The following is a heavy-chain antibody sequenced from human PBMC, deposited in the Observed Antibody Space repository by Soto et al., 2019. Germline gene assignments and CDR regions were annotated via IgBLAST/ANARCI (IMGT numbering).Heavy chain of an antibody. D-gene: IGHD6-19*01. CDR2: IDPSDSDT. CDR1: GYNFNNYW. V-gene: IGHV5-51*01. CDR3: ARVYSSPADTGIDT. J-gene: IGHJ3*02. Sequence: PGESLKISCKGSGYNFNNYWIGWVRQMPGKGLEWMGIIDPSDSDTRYSPSFQGQVTMSADKSMTTAYLQWSSLKASDNAMYYCARVYSSPADTGIDTWGQG.